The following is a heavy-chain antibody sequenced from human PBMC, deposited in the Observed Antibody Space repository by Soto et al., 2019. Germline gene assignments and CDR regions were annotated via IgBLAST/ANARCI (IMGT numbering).Heavy chain of an antibody. D-gene: IGHD4-17*01. Sequence: EAQLLESGGGLLQPGGSLRLSCAASGFTFSTYAMSWVRQAPGKGLEWVSAISASGDTIYYADSVKGRFTISRDNSMNVLYLQISSLRIEDTAVYYCARPRGYGVFDAYDIWGQGTMVTVSS. CDR3: ARPRGYGVFDAYDI. V-gene: IGHV3-23*01. CDR2: ISASGDTI. CDR1: GFTFSTYA. J-gene: IGHJ3*02.